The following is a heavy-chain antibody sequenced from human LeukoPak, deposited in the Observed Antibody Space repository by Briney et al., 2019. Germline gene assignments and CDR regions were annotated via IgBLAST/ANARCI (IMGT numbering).Heavy chain of an antibody. D-gene: IGHD3-10*01. V-gene: IGHV3-9*01. CDR1: GFTFDDYA. J-gene: IGHJ4*02. Sequence: GGSLRLSCAASGFTFDDYAMHWVRQAPGKGLEWVSGISWNSGSIGYADPVKGRFTISRDNAKNSLYLQTNSLRAEDTALYYCAEDGDYENGSGSYYYWGQGTLVTVSS. CDR2: ISWNSGSI. CDR3: AEDGDYENGSGSYYY.